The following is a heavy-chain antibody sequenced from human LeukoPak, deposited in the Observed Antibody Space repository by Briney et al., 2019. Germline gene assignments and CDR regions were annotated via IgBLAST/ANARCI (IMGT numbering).Heavy chain of an antibody. V-gene: IGHV7-4-1*02. CDR2: INTNTGNP. Sequence: ASVKVSCKASGYTFTSYAMNWVRQAPGQGLEWMGWINTNTGNPTYAQGFTGRFVFSLDTSVSTAYLQISSLKAEDTAVYYCARDETGYYYDSSGYYHYFDYWGQGTLVTVSS. J-gene: IGHJ4*02. CDR3: ARDETGYYYDSSGYYHYFDY. CDR1: GYTFTSYA. D-gene: IGHD3-22*01.